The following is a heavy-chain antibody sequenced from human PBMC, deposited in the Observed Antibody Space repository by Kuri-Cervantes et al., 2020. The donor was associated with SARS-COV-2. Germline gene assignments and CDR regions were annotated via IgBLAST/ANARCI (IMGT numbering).Heavy chain of an antibody. Sequence: GESLKISCKASGYTFTSYAMHWVRQAPGQRLEWMGWINAGNGNTKYTQKFQGRVTITRDTSASTAYMELSSLRSEDTAVYYCARAEHLLTTVIAFDYWGQGTLVTVSS. CDR1: GYTFTSYA. D-gene: IGHD4-17*01. CDR2: INAGNGNT. J-gene: IGHJ4*02. CDR3: ARAEHLLTTVIAFDY. V-gene: IGHV1-3*01.